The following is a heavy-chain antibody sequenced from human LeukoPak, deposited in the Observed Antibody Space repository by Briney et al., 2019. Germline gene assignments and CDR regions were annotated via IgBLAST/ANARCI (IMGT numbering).Heavy chain of an antibody. V-gene: IGHV3-48*02. D-gene: IGHD2-15*01. J-gene: IGHJ3*02. CDR2: ISSSSSTI. CDR1: GFTFSSYS. Sequence: GGSLRLSCAASGFTFSSYSMNWVRQAPGKGLEWVSYISSSSSTIYYRDSVKGRFTISRDNAKNSMYLQMKSLRDEDTAVYYCARDCTGGTCYDAFDIWGQGTMVTVSS. CDR3: ARDCTGGTCYDAFDI.